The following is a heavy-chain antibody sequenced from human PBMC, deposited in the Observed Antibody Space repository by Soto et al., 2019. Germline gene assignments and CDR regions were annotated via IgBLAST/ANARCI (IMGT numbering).Heavy chain of an antibody. CDR2: ISGSGGST. CDR1: GFTFSSYA. Sequence: PGESLKISCAASGFTFSSYAMRWVRQAPGKGLEWVSAISGSGGSTYYADSVKGRFTISRDNSKNTLYLQMNSLRAEDTAVYYCARRGSGSYYDYWGQGTLVTVSS. D-gene: IGHD1-26*01. J-gene: IGHJ4*02. CDR3: ARRGSGSYYDY. V-gene: IGHV3-23*01.